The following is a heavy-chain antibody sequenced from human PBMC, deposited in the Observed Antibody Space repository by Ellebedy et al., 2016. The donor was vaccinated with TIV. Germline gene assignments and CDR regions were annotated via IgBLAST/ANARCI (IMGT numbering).Heavy chain of an antibody. V-gene: IGHV4-59*08. D-gene: IGHD6-19*01. Sequence: MPSETLSLTCTVSGDSMSTYYWGWIRQPPGKGLEWIGNIYYSGSTDYNPSLKSRVTISVDTSKNQFSLTVTSVTAADTAEYFCARMRGVAGPRWFDPWGPGTQVIVSS. CDR1: GDSMSTYY. CDR3: ARMRGVAGPRWFDP. J-gene: IGHJ5*02. CDR2: IYYSGST.